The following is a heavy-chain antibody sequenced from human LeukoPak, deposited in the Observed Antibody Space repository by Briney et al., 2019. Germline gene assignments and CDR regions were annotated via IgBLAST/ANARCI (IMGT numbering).Heavy chain of an antibody. CDR1: GYSFTSFW. V-gene: IGHV5-10-1*01. J-gene: IGHJ4*02. Sequence: GESLKISCKGSGYSFTSFWISWVRQMPGKGLEWMGRIDPSDSYTNYSPSFRGHVTISADKSIGTAYLQWSSLKASDTAMYYCARLNDFYDGSGYVAYWGQGTLVTVSS. D-gene: IGHD3-22*01. CDR2: IDPSDSYT. CDR3: ARLNDFYDGSGYVAY.